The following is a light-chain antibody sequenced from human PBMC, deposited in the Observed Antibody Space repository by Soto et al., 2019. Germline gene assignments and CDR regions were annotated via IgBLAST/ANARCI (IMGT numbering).Light chain of an antibody. V-gene: IGKV3-20*01. J-gene: IGKJ1*01. CDR3: QQYGSSPT. CDR1: QSVSSSY. CDR2: GAS. Sequence: EIVLTQSPGTLSLSPGERATLSCRASQSVSSSYLAWYQQKPGQAPRLLTYGASTRPTSIPDRFSGSGSGSDLTLTLTRLEPADLAVYYCQQYGSSPTFGKGTKVEIK.